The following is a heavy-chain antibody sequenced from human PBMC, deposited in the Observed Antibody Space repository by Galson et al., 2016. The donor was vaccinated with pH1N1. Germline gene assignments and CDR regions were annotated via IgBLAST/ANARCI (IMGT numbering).Heavy chain of an antibody. D-gene: IGHD6-6*01. J-gene: IGHJ6*03. V-gene: IGHV4-59*01. Sequence: LSLTCSVSGGSISSYYWSYIRQPPGKGLEWIGYIYYSADYSGSTNYNPSLKSRVTISVDTSKNQLSLKLRSVTAADTAVYYCAKSVAARPPYMDVWGEGTTVTVSS. CDR2: IYYSADYSGST. CDR1: GGSISSYY. CDR3: AKSVAARPPYMDV.